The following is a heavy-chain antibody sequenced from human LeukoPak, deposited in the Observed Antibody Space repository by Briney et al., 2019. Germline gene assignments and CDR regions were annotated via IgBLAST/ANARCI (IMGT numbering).Heavy chain of an antibody. Sequence: ASVKVSCKASGYTFTSYYMHWVRQAPGQGLEWMGIINPSGGSTSYAQKFQGRVTMTRDTSTSTVYMELSSQRSEDTAVYYCARGVLLWFGEWPHYMDVWGKGTTVTISS. J-gene: IGHJ6*03. D-gene: IGHD3-10*01. CDR3: ARGVLLWFGEWPHYMDV. V-gene: IGHV1-46*01. CDR1: GYTFTSYY. CDR2: INPSGGST.